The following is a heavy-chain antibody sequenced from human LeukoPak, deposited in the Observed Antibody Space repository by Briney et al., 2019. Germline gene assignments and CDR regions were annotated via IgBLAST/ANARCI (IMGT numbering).Heavy chain of an antibody. D-gene: IGHD6-13*01. CDR3: ARVRQLGGRGFDP. J-gene: IGHJ5*02. Sequence: SETLSLTCTVSGGSISSYYWSWIRQPPGKGLEWIRYIYYSGSTNYNPSLKSRVTISVDTSKNQFSLKLSSVTAADTAVYYCARVRQLGGRGFDPWGQGTLVTVSS. CDR2: IYYSGST. V-gene: IGHV4-59*01. CDR1: GGSISSYY.